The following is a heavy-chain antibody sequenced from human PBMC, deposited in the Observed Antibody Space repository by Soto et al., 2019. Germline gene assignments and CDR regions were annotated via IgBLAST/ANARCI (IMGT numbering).Heavy chain of an antibody. Sequence: SGPTLVNPTETLTLTRTVSGFSLTTGKMGVSWIRQPPGKALEWLAHIFSDNERSYSTSLQGRLTISKDTSGSQVVLSMTNVDPVDTATYYCARMNVDSYQFYYAMDVWGQGTTVTVSS. V-gene: IGHV2-26*01. CDR1: GFSLTTGKMG. CDR2: IFSDNER. D-gene: IGHD4-17*01. CDR3: ARMNVDSYQFYYAMDV. J-gene: IGHJ6*02.